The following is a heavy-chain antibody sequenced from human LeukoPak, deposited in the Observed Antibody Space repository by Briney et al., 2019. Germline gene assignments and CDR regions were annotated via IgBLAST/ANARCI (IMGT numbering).Heavy chain of an antibody. D-gene: IGHD3-22*01. CDR2: IYYSGST. J-gene: IGHJ4*02. V-gene: IGHV4-59*01. CDR1: GGSISSYY. CDR3: ARATPITMIVDN. Sequence: SETLSLTCTVSGGSISSYYWSWIRQPPGKGLEWIGYIYYSGSTNYNPSLKSRVTISVDTSKNQFSLKLSSVTAADTAVYYCARATPITMIVDNWGQGTLVTVSS.